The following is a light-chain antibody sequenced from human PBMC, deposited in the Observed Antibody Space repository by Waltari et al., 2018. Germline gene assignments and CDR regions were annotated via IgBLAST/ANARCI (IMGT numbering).Light chain of an antibody. Sequence: DVQMTQSPSSLSASVGDRVTVTCQASQDISKYLNWYQQKPGKAPKLLIYEAATLETGVPSRFSGSGSGTDFTFTISSLQPEDTGIYYCQQYDNPTFTFGPGTKVNIK. V-gene: IGKV1-33*01. CDR3: QQYDNPTFT. CDR1: QDISKY. J-gene: IGKJ3*01. CDR2: EAA.